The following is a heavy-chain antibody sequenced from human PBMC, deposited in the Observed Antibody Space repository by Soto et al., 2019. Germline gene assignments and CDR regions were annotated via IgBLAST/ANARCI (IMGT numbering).Heavy chain of an antibody. Sequence: QVQLVQSGAEVKKPGASVKVSCKASGYTFTSYYMHWVRQAPGQGLEWMGIINPSGGSTSYAQKFQGRVTMTRDKSTSTVYMELSSLRSEDTAVYYCAREGLMITFGGVIVSWGQGTLVTVSS. D-gene: IGHD3-16*02. CDR3: AREGLMITFGGVIVS. V-gene: IGHV1-46*01. CDR1: GYTFTSYY. J-gene: IGHJ5*02. CDR2: INPSGGST.